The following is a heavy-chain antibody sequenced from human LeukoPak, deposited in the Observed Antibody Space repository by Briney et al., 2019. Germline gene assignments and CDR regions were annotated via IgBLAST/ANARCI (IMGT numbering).Heavy chain of an antibody. CDR2: IKGNGDTT. V-gene: IGHV3-43*02. CDR1: GFTFHNYA. D-gene: IGHD6-19*01. J-gene: IGHJ4*02. Sequence: PGGSLRLSCAASGFTFHNYAMHWVRQAPGKGLEWVSLIKGNGDTTYNADSVEGRFTISRDNSKNSLYLQINSLRTEDTALYYCAKDIGSGWSFDYWGQGTLVTVSS. CDR3: AKDIGSGWSFDY.